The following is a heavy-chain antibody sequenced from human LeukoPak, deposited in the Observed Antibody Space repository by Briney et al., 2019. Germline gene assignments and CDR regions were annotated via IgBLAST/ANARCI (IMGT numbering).Heavy chain of an antibody. D-gene: IGHD1-26*01. CDR3: VLGATLADYFDY. V-gene: IGHV4-59*07. Sequence: PSDTLSLTCTVSGGPISSYHWSWIRHPPGKGLEWIGYIYYSGSTNYSPSFKSRVTISVDTSKNQCSLKLSSVTAADTAVYYCVLGATLADYFDYWGQGTLVTVSS. J-gene: IGHJ4*02. CDR1: GGPISSYH. CDR2: IYYSGST.